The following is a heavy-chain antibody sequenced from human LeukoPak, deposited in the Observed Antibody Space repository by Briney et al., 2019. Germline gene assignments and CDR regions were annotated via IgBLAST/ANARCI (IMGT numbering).Heavy chain of an antibody. Sequence: PGGSLRLSCAASGFTFSSYSMNWVRQAPGKGLEWVSSISSSSSYIYYADSVKGRFTISRDNAKNSLYLQMNSLRAEDTGVYYCARDFKQQLVSFYYYGMDVWGKGTTVTVSS. CDR2: ISSSSSYI. CDR3: ARDFKQQLVSFYYYGMDV. CDR1: GFTFSSYS. V-gene: IGHV3-21*01. D-gene: IGHD6-13*01. J-gene: IGHJ6*04.